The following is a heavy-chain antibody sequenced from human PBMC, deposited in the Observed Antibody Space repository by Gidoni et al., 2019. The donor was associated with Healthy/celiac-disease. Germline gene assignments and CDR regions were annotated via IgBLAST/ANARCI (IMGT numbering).Heavy chain of an antibody. CDR1: GYTFTSYD. V-gene: IGHV1-8*01. D-gene: IGHD3-3*01. CDR3: ATDVKARDDFWSGYLGY. Sequence: QVQLVQSGAEVKKPGASVKVSCKASGYTFTSYDINWVRQATGQGLEWMGWMNPSSGNTGYAQKFQGRVTMTRNTSISTAYMELSSLRSEDTAVYYCATDVKARDDFWSGYLGYWGQGTLVTVSS. CDR2: MNPSSGNT. J-gene: IGHJ4*02.